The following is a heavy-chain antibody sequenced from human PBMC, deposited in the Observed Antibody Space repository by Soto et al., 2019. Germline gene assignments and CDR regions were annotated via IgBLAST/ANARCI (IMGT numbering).Heavy chain of an antibody. J-gene: IGHJ6*02. D-gene: IGHD4-4*01. V-gene: IGHV1-69*13. CDR2: IMPIFGTA. Sequence: SVKVSCKASGGTFKSYAISWVRQAPGQGLEWLGGIMPIFGTADYAQKFQGRVTITADESTSTAYMELSSLRAEDTAVYYCAKDRLGPPPSYSNYDVYYYYGMDVWGQGTTVTVSS. CDR1: GGTFKSYA. CDR3: AKDRLGPPPSYSNYDVYYYYGMDV.